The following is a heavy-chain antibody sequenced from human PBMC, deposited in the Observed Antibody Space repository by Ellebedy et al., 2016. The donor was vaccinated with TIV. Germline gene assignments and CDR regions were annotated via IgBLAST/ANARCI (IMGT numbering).Heavy chain of an antibody. J-gene: IGHJ6*02. CDR2: IYHNGST. CDR3: ARHGTVGPTAYYYYSGLDV. D-gene: IGHD1-26*01. V-gene: IGHV4-4*02. Sequence: MPSETLSLTCAVSGDSINSTNWWSWVRQPPGKGLEWIGEIYHNGSTNCNPSLKSRVTMSVDTPKNQFSLRLKSVTAADTATYFCARHGTVGPTAYYYYSGLDVWGLGTTVTVSS. CDR1: GDSINSTNW.